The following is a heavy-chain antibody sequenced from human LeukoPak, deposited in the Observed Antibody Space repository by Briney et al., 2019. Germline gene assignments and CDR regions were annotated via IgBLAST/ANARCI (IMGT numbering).Heavy chain of an antibody. J-gene: IGHJ4*02. Sequence: ASLKVSCKASRYTFTSYAINWVRQAPGQGLEWMGWINTNTGNPTYAQGFTGRFVFSLDTSVSTAYLQISSLKAEDTAVYYCARGRASSWYAPDYWGQGTLVTVSS. D-gene: IGHD6-13*01. V-gene: IGHV7-4-1*02. CDR1: RYTFTSYA. CDR3: ARGRASSWYAPDY. CDR2: INTNTGNP.